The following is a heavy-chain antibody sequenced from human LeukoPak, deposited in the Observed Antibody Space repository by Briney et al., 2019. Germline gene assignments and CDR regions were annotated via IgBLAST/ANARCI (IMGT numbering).Heavy chain of an antibody. V-gene: IGHV3-21*01. CDR2: ISSSSTYI. J-gene: IGHJ4*02. CDR1: GFTYSSYS. CDR3: ARDSRTGGSGSYLYYFDY. D-gene: IGHD3-10*01. Sequence: GGSLRLSCAASGFTYSSYSMNWVRQAPGKGLEGVSSISSSSTYIYYADSVKGRFTITRDNAKNSLYLQMSSLRVEDTAVYYCARDSRTGGSGSYLYYFDYWGQGTLVTVSS.